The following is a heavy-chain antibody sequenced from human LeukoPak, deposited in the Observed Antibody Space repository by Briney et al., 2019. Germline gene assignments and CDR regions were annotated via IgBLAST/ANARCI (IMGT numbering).Heavy chain of an antibody. J-gene: IGHJ6*02. V-gene: IGHV3-33*08. D-gene: IGHD3-10*01. CDR2: ISSDGSNK. Sequence: GRTLRLSCAASGFTFSSYGMHWVRQAPGKGLEWVAVISSDGSNKYYADSVKGRFTISRDNSKNTLYLQMNSLRAEDTAVYYCARDFLDGSGALYGMDVWGQGTTVTVSS. CDR1: GFTFSSYG. CDR3: ARDFLDGSGALYGMDV.